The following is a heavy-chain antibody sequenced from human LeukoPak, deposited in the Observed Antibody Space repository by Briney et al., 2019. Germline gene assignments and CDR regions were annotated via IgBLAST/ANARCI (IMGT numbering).Heavy chain of an antibody. D-gene: IGHD6-13*01. CDR1: GFTFSSYG. CDR3: ARVRGASSSSWYFDY. CDR2: IRYDGSYQ. J-gene: IGHJ4*02. Sequence: GGSLRLSCAASGFTFSSYGMDWVRQAPGKGLEWVATIRYDGSYQWYAESVKGRFTISRDSSKNTLYLQMNSLRAEDMAVYYCARVRGASSSSWYFDYWGQGTLVTVSS. V-gene: IGHV3-30*02.